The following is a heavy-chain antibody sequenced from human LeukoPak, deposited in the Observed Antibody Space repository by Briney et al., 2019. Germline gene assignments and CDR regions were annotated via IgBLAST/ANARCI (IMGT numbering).Heavy chain of an antibody. CDR3: ARDGLWFGESRYGMDV. Sequence: ASVKVSCKASGYTFTGYYMHWVRQAPGQGPEWMGWINPNSGGTNYAQKFQGRVTMTRDTSISTAYMELSRLRSDDTAVYYCARDGLWFGESRYGMDVWGQGTTVTVSS. J-gene: IGHJ6*02. CDR2: INPNSGGT. V-gene: IGHV1-2*02. CDR1: GYTFTGYY. D-gene: IGHD3-10*01.